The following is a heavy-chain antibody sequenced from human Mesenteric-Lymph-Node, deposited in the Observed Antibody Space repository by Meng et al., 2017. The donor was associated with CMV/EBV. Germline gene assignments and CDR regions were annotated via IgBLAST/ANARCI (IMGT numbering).Heavy chain of an antibody. CDR2: ISTGGDIT. Sequence: GESLKISCVASGFTFSSYTMSWVRQAPGKGLEWVSLISTGGDITYYADSVKGRFTIFRDNSNSILYLQMSSLRAEDTAVYYCARDSGSYVTNYYGMDVWGQGTTVTVSS. V-gene: IGHV3-23*01. D-gene: IGHD1-26*01. CDR3: ARDSGSYVTNYYGMDV. J-gene: IGHJ6*02. CDR1: GFTFSSYT.